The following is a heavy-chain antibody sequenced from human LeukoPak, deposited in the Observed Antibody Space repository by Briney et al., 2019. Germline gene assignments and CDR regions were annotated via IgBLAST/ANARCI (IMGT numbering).Heavy chain of an antibody. J-gene: IGHJ5*02. CDR3: ARNWFGGYAWFDP. V-gene: IGHV4-59*01. Sequence: SETLSLTCTVSGGSMTSYYWSWIRQTPGKELERIGHIYSSGSTKYNHSPKSGVTISVDRSKKKVSLKVASVTAADTAVYYCARNWFGGYAWFDPWGQGTLVTVSS. D-gene: IGHD3-3*01. CDR2: IYSSGST. CDR1: GGSMTSYY.